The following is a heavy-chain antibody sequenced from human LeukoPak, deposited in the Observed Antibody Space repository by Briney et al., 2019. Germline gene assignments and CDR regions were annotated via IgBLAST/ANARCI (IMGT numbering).Heavy chain of an antibody. CDR2: IYYSGST. D-gene: IGHD3-22*01. CDR1: GGSISSYY. J-gene: IGHJ5*02. Sequence: SETLSLTCTVSGGSISSYYWSWIRQPPGKGLEWIGYIYYSGSTNYNPSLKSRVTISVDTSKNQFSLKLSSVTAADTAVYYCARFSASYYYDSSGDWFDPWGQRTLVTVSS. CDR3: ARFSASYYYDSSGDWFDP. V-gene: IGHV4-59*01.